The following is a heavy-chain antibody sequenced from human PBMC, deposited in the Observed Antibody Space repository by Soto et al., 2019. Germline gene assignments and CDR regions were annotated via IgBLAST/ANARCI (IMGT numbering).Heavy chain of an antibody. Sequence: XGSLLLSCEASGFTFNTYSMHWVRQPPGKGLEWLAAIWYDGTQKYYADSVKGRFIISRDNSKKTLYLEMNSLRAEDTAVYYCARAGGTTVTGLWHFDSWGQGTLVTVSS. J-gene: IGHJ4*02. CDR3: ARAGGTTVTGLWHFDS. D-gene: IGHD4-17*01. V-gene: IGHV3-33*01. CDR1: GFTFNTYS. CDR2: IWYDGTQK.